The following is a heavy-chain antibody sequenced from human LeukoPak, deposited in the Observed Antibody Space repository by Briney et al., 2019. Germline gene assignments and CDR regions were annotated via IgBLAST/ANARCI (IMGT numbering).Heavy chain of an antibody. Sequence: SETLSLTCTVSGVSISSNSYYWGWIRQPPGKGLEWIGSIYYSGSTYYNPSLKSRVTISVDTSKNQFSLKLSSVTAADTAVYYCARVSSGWYYFDYWGQGTLVTVSS. D-gene: IGHD6-19*01. V-gene: IGHV4-39*01. CDR3: ARVSSGWYYFDY. CDR1: GVSISSNSYY. CDR2: IYYSGST. J-gene: IGHJ4*02.